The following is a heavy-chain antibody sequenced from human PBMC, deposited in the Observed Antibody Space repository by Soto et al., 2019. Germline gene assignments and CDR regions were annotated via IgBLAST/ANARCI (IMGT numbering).Heavy chain of an antibody. D-gene: IGHD1-26*01. V-gene: IGHV1-69*01. J-gene: IGHJ3*02. CDR1: GGTFSSYA. CDR2: IIPIFGTA. CDR3: ARGRSGSYYDAPDAFDI. Sequence: QVQLVQSGAEVKKPGSSVKVSCKASGGTFSSYAISWVRQAPGQGLEWMGGIIPIFGTANYAQKFQGRVTITADGSTSTAYMVLSSLRSEDTAVYYCARGRSGSYYDAPDAFDIWGQGTMVTVSS.